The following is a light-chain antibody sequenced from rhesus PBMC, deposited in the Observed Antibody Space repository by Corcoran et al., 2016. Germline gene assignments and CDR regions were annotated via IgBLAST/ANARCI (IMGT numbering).Light chain of an antibody. CDR2: GAS. CDR1: QRVSSS. CDR3: QQHSNWPLLT. Sequence: EIVMTQSPATLSLSPGERVTLSCRASQRVSSSLAWYQQKPGQAPRLLISGASKRATGIPTRVSGSGSGKDFTLTISSLEPEDVAVYYCQQHSNWPLLTFGGGTKVELK. V-gene: IGKV3-24*01. J-gene: IGKJ4*01.